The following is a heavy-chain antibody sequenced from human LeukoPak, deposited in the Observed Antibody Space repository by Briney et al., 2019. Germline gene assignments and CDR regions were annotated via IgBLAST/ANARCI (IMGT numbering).Heavy chain of an antibody. Sequence: SETLSLTWTVSGXSISSNYWSWIRQPPGKGLEWIGYIYNSGSTNYNPSLKSRVTISVDTSKNQFSLKLNSVTAADTAVYYCARQGGSFAFDIWGQGTMVTVSS. J-gene: IGHJ3*02. CDR1: GXSISSNY. CDR2: IYNSGST. V-gene: IGHV4-59*08. D-gene: IGHD1-26*01. CDR3: ARQGGSFAFDI.